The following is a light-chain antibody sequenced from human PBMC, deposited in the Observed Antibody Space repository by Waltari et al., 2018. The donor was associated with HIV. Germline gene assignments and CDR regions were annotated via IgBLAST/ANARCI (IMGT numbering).Light chain of an antibody. Sequence: QLVLTQSPSASASLGASVKLTCTLSSGHSRYAIAWPPQQPEKGPRYLMKLNSDGSHSKGDGIPDRFSGSSSGAERYLTISSLQSEDEADYYCQTWGTGIHWVFGGGTKLTVL. J-gene: IGLJ3*02. V-gene: IGLV4-69*01. CDR1: SGHSRYA. CDR3: QTWGTGIHWV. CDR2: LNSDGSH.